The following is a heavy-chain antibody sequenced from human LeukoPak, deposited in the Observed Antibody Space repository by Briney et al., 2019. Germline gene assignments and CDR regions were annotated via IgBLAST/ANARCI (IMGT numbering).Heavy chain of an antibody. V-gene: IGHV4-30-4*01. CDR3: ARATIGYCGSTSCDWNWFDP. Sequence: PSETLSLTCTVSGGSISSGDYYWSWIRQPPGKGLEWIGYIYYSGSTYYNPSLKSRVTISVDTSKNQFSLKLSSVTAADTAVYYCARATIGYCGSTSCDWNWFDPWGQGTLVTVSS. J-gene: IGHJ5*02. CDR1: GGSISSGDYY. CDR2: IYYSGST. D-gene: IGHD2-2*01.